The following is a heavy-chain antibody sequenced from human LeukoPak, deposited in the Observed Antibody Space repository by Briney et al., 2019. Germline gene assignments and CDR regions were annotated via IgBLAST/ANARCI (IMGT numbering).Heavy chain of an antibody. J-gene: IGHJ6*02. CDR2: IIPILGIA. D-gene: IGHD5-24*01. Sequence: SAKVSCKASGGTFSSYAISWVRQAPGQGLEWMGRIIPILGIANYAQKFQGRVTITADKSTSTAYMELSSLRSEDTAVYYCARDSVATITYYYYYYGMDVWGQGTTVTVSS. V-gene: IGHV1-69*04. CDR3: ARDSVATITYYYYYYGMDV. CDR1: GGTFSSYA.